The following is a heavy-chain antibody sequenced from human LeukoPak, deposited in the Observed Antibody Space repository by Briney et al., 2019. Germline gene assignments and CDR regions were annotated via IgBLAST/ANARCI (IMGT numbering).Heavy chain of an antibody. J-gene: IGHJ4*02. CDR2: IYSGGAT. D-gene: IGHD3-9*01. CDR1: GITVSTNY. CDR3: ARLHYDVLTGPFDY. Sequence: GGSLRLSCAASGITVSTNYMSWVRQAPGKGPEWVSIIYSGGATFYADSVKGRFTISRENSKNTLWLQMNSLRAEDTAVYYCARLHYDVLTGPFDYWGQGTLVTVSS. V-gene: IGHV3-66*04.